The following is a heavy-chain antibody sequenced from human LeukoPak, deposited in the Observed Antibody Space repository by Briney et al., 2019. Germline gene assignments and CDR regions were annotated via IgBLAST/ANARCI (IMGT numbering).Heavy chain of an antibody. V-gene: IGHV1-46*01. D-gene: IGHD3-9*01. Sequence: ASVKVSCKASGYTFTIYYMHWVRQAPGQGLEWMGIISPSDGTTNYAQKFQGRVTMTRDTSISTAYMELSRLGSDDTAVYYCARDAYYDILTGYYDWEYWFDPWGQGTLVTVFS. J-gene: IGHJ5*02. CDR2: ISPSDGTT. CDR1: GYTFTIYY. CDR3: ARDAYYDILTGYYDWEYWFDP.